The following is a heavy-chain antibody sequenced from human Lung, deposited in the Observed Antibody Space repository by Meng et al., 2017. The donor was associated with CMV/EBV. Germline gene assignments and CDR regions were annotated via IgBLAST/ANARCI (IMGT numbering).Heavy chain of an antibody. CDR1: GGSFSGSY. CDR3: ARLTGTVYVHWFDS. J-gene: IGHJ5*01. Sequence: GSLRLXCAVYGGSFSGSYWHWIRQPPGMSLEWIGEIDDTGRTKYSPSLNSRVTMLLDTSKKQFSLKLSSVTAADTAVYYCARLTGTVYVHWFDSWGQGPLVTVSS. D-gene: IGHD1-7*01. V-gene: IGHV4-34*01. CDR2: IDDTGRT.